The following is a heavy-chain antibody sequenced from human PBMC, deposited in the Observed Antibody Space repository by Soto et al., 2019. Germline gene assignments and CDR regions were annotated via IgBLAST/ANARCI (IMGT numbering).Heavy chain of an antibody. Sequence: PGEPLTISLTCSGHSFTHYLIGGVRQMPGKGREWMGIIYPGDSDTRYSPSFQGQVTISAAKSISTAYLQWSSLKASDTAMYYCAKAEYSSSSGFDPWGQGTLVTVSS. CDR1: GHSFTHYL. D-gene: IGHD6-6*01. CDR3: AKAEYSSSSGFDP. J-gene: IGHJ5*02. CDR2: IYPGDSDT. V-gene: IGHV5-51*01.